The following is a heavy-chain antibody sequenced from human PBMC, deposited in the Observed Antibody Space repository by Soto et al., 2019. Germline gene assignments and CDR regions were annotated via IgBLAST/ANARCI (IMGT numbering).Heavy chain of an antibody. J-gene: IGHJ4*02. CDR3: AKLMFGGYCTNVVCYIPDY. D-gene: IGHD2-8*01. CDR2: ISLDGNDE. Sequence: QVQLVESGGGVVQPGRSLRLSCAASGFTFSRYGMHWVRQAPGKGLEWVAVISLDGNDEDYADSMKGRFTISRDNSKNTLYLQMNSLRVEDTAVYYCAKLMFGGYCTNVVCYIPDYWGQGTLLTVSS. V-gene: IGHV3-30*18. CDR1: GFTFSRYG.